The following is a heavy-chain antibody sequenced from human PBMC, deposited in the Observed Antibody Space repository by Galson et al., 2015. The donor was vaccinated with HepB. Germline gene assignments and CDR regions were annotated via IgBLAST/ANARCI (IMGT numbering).Heavy chain of an antibody. CDR3: VSGVGGARYFQH. J-gene: IGHJ1*01. Sequence: SLRLSCAASGFTFSSYSMNWVRQAPGKGLEWVSYISSSSSTIYYADSVKGRFTISRDNAKNSLYLQMNSLRDEDTAVYYCVSGVGGARYFQHWGQGTLVTVSS. CDR2: ISSSSSTI. D-gene: IGHD1-26*01. V-gene: IGHV3-48*02. CDR1: GFTFSSYS.